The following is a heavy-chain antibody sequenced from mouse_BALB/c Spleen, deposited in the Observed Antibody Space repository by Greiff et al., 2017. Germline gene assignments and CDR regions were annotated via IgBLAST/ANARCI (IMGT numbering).Heavy chain of an antibody. CDR1: GFNIKDTY. CDR2: IDPANGNT. J-gene: IGHJ3*01. Sequence: EVKLQESGAELVKPGASVKLSCTASGFNIKDTYMHWVKQRPEQGLEWIGRIDPANGNTKYDPKFQGKATITADTSSNTAYLQLSSLTSEDTAVYYCARGDGTWFAYWGQGTLVTVSA. CDR3: ARGDGTWFAY. D-gene: IGHD3-3*01. V-gene: IGHV14-3*02.